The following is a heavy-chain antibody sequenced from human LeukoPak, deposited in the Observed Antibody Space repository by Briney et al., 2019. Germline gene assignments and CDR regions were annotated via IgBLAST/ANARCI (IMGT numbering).Heavy chain of an antibody. V-gene: IGHV3-48*02. Sequence: GGSLRLSCAASGFTFSTYNMNWVRQAPGKGLEWVSFISSGIAIIYYADSVKGRFTVSRDNAKNSLYLQMNSLRDEDTAVYYCARNPAGIGDYLGQGTLVTVSS. CDR2: ISSGIAII. D-gene: IGHD1-26*01. J-gene: IGHJ4*02. CDR3: ARNPAGIGDY. CDR1: GFTFSTYN.